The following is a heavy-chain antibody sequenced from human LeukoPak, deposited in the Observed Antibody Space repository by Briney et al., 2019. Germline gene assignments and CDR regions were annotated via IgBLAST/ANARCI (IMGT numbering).Heavy chain of an antibody. V-gene: IGHV3-48*02. Sequence: PGGSLRLSCAASGFTFSSYSINWFRQAPGKGLEWVSFITGSSSSIFYADSVKGRFTISRDNAKNLVYLQMNSLRDDDTAVYYGARARRGWYMDYWGQGTLVTVSS. D-gene: IGHD6-19*01. CDR2: ITGSSSSI. CDR1: GFTFSSYS. CDR3: ARARRGWYMDY. J-gene: IGHJ4*02.